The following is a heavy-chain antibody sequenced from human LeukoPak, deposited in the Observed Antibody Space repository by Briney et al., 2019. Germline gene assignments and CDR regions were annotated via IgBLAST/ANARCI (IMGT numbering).Heavy chain of an antibody. Sequence: GGSLRLPCAASGFTFSDYYMSWIRQAPGKGLEWVSFISSSGSIIYYADSVKGRFTISRDNAKNSLYLQMNSLRAEDTAVYYCAAAPNYFDSSGQIVYFQHWGQGTLVTVSS. V-gene: IGHV3-11*01. CDR3: AAAPNYFDSSGQIVYFQH. CDR2: ISSSGSII. D-gene: IGHD3-22*01. J-gene: IGHJ1*01. CDR1: GFTFSDYY.